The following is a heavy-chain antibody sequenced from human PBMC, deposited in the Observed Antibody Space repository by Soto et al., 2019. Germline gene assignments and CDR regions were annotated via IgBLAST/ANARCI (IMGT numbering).Heavy chain of an antibody. Sequence: QLQLQESGPGLVKPSETLSLTCTVSGGSISSSSYYWGWIRQPPGKGLEWIGSIYYSGSTYYNPSLKSRVTISVDTSKNQFSLKLSSVTAADTAVYYCASIIPDYDYVWGSPQGLSYWGQGTLVTVSS. V-gene: IGHV4-39*01. CDR3: ASIIPDYDYVWGSPQGLSY. CDR2: IYYSGST. D-gene: IGHD3-16*01. J-gene: IGHJ4*02. CDR1: GGSISSSSYY.